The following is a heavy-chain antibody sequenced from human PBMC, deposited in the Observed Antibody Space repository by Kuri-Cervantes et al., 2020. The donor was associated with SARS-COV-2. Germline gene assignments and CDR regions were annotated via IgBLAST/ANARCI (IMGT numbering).Heavy chain of an antibody. CDR2: ISSSSSYI. CDR3: AREGQLERPGAYYYYYGMDV. CDR1: GFTFSSYS. J-gene: IGHJ6*02. D-gene: IGHD1-1*01. Sequence: GESLKISCAASGFTFSSYSMNWARQAPGKGLEWVSSISSSSSYIYYADSVKGRFTISRDNAKNSLYLQMNSLRAEDTAVYYCAREGQLERPGAYYYYYGMDVWGQGTTVTVSS. V-gene: IGHV3-21*01.